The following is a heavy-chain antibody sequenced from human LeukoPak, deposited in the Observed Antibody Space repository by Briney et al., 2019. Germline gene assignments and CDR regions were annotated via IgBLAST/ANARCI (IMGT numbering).Heavy chain of an antibody. V-gene: IGHV3-21*01. CDR3: ARVRGSYSPTYFDY. J-gene: IGHJ4*02. CDR2: ISSSSSYI. D-gene: IGHD6-13*01. CDR1: GFTFSSYS. Sequence: PGGSLRLSCAASGFTFSSYSMNWVRQAPGKGLEWVSSISSSSSYIYYADSVKGRFTISRDNAKNSLYLQMNSLRAEDTAVYYCARVRGSYSPTYFDYWGQGTLVTVSS.